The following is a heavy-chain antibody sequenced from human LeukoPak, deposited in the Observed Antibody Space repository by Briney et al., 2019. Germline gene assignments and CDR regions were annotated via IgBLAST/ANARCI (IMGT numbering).Heavy chain of an antibody. Sequence: GASVKVSCKASGCTFSDYYMHWVRQAPGQGLEWMGWINPNSGGTHYAQKFQGRVTMTRDTSINTAYMELNRLTSDDTAVYFCARDVLLGVGYSGYGPVDYWGQGTLVTVSS. CDR3: ARDVLLGVGYSGYGPVDY. J-gene: IGHJ4*02. D-gene: IGHD5-12*01. V-gene: IGHV1-2*02. CDR1: GCTFSDYY. CDR2: INPNSGGT.